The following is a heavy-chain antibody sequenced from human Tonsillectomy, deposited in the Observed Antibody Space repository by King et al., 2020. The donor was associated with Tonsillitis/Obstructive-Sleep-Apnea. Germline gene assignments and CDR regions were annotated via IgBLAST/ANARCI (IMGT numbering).Heavy chain of an antibody. Sequence: VQLQQWGAGLLKPSETLSLTCAVYGGSFSDYYWTWIRQPPGKGLEWIGEINHSGSTNYNPSLKSRVTIAVDTSKNQFSLKLSSVTAADTAVYLCARVGTTHRSGWYVNYWGQGALVTVSS. CDR1: GGSFSDYY. J-gene: IGHJ4*02. V-gene: IGHV4-34*01. CDR3: ARVGTTHRSGWYVNY. D-gene: IGHD6-19*01. CDR2: INHSGST.